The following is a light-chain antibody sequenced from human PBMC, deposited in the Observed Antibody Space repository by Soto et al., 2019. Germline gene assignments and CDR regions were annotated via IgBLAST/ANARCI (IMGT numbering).Light chain of an antibody. Sequence: QSALTQPASVSGSPGQSITISCTGTSRDIGNYNYVSWYQHHPGKAPKLMIYEVTSRPSGISTRFSGSRSDNTASLTISGLQAEDEADYYCCCFAGSNTYIFGGGTKLTVL. CDR1: SRDIGNYNY. V-gene: IGLV2-23*02. CDR2: EVT. CDR3: CCFAGSNTYI. J-gene: IGLJ2*01.